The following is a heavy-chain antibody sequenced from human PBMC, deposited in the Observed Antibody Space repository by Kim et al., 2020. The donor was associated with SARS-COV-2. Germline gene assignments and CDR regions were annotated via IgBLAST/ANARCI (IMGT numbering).Heavy chain of an antibody. D-gene: IGHD3-10*01. CDR2: ISGSGGST. J-gene: IGHJ4*01. CDR3: AKDTGVMGSGSYYVVDY. V-gene: IGHV3-23*01. Sequence: AISGSGGSTYYADSVKGRFTISRDNSKHTLYLQMNSLRAEDPAVYYCAKDTGVMGSGSYYVVDY.